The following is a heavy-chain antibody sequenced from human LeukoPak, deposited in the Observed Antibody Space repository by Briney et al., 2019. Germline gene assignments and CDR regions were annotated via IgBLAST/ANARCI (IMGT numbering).Heavy chain of an antibody. Sequence: ASVKVSCKASGYTFTSYYMHWVRQAPGQGLEWMGGIIPIFGTANYAQKFQGRVTITADESTSTAYMELSSLRSEDTAVYYCARPRERVVVRPYYYYYMDVWGKGTTVTVSS. CDR3: ARPRERVVVRPYYYYYMDV. CDR2: IIPIFGTA. V-gene: IGHV1-69*13. CDR1: GYTFTSYY. D-gene: IGHD3-10*01. J-gene: IGHJ6*03.